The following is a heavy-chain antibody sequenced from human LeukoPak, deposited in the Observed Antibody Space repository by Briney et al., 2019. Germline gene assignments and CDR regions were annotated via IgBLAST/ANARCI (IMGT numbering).Heavy chain of an antibody. CDR1: GFTFSSYW. CDR3: ARVRDQGFDY. J-gene: IGHJ4*02. V-gene: IGHV3-7*01. Sequence: PGGSLRLSCAASGFTFSSYWMNWARQAPGKGLEWVASINHNGNVNYYVDSVRGRFTISRDNAKNSLYLQMNSLRAEDTAVYYCARVRDQGFDYWGQGTLVTVSS. CDR2: INHNGNVN.